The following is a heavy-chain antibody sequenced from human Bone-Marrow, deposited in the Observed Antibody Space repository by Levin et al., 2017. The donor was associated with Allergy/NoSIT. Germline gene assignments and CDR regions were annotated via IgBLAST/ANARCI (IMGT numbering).Heavy chain of an antibody. CDR1: NYSINSDFH. Sequence: GSLRLSCAVSNYSINSDFHWGWIRQLTGKGLEWIGSIDPSGNTYYNPSLKSRVTISMDTSENQFSLRLTSVTAADTAVYYCARTLGYCSSDGCYYYFDSWGQGTLVTVSS. J-gene: IGHJ4*02. CDR3: ARTLGYCSSDGCYYYFDS. V-gene: IGHV4-38-2*01. D-gene: IGHD2-2*01. CDR2: IDPSGNT.